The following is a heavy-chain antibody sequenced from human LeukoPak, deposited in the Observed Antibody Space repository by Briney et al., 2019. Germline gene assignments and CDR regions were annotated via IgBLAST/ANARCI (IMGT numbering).Heavy chain of an antibody. CDR3: ANNNPYDFLSCYLEDY. V-gene: IGHV4-39*01. J-gene: IGHJ4*02. Sequence: PSETLSLTCTVSGGSISSSSYYWGWIRKPPGKGLEWIGSIYYSGSTYYNPSLKSRVTISVDTSKNQFSLKLSSVTAADTAAHYCANNNPYDFLSCYLEDYWGQGTLDTVSS. CDR2: IYYSGST. D-gene: IGHD3-3*01. CDR1: GGSISSSSYY.